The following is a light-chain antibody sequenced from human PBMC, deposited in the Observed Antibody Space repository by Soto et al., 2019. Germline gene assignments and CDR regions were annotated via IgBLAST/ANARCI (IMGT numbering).Light chain of an antibody. CDR1: SSDVGGYNY. J-gene: IGLJ3*02. V-gene: IGLV2-14*01. CDR3: SSYTSTNSWV. CDR2: DVS. Sequence: QSVLTQSACVSGSPGQSITISCTGTSSDVGGYNYVSWYQQHPGKAPKLIIYDVSNRPSGVSTRFSGSKSGNTASLTISGLQPEDEADYSCSSYTSTNSWVFGGGTKVTVL.